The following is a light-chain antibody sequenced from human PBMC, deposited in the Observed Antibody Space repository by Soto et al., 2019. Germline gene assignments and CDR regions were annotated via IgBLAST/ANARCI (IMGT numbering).Light chain of an antibody. J-gene: IGLJ1*01. Sequence: QSVLTQSPSASASLGASVELTCTLSSGHISYAIAWHQQQPEKGPRYLMKLNSDGSHSKGDGIPDRFSGSSSGAERYLIISSLQSEDEADYYCQTWGTGIHVFGTGTKVTVL. CDR3: QTWGTGIHV. CDR1: SGHISYA. CDR2: LNSDGSH. V-gene: IGLV4-69*01.